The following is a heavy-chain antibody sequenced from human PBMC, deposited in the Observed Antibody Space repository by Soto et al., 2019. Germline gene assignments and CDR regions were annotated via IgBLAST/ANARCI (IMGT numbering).Heavy chain of an antibody. Sequence: ASVKVSCKASGYTFNSYGISWVRQAPGQGLEWMGWTSAYNGNTNYAQKLQGRVTMTTDTSTSTAYMELRSLRSDDTAVYYCARSYVDTASYYYYYYMDVWGKGTTVTVSS. V-gene: IGHV1-18*01. CDR3: ARSYVDTASYYYYYYMDV. CDR2: TSAYNGNT. J-gene: IGHJ6*03. D-gene: IGHD5-18*01. CDR1: GYTFNSYG.